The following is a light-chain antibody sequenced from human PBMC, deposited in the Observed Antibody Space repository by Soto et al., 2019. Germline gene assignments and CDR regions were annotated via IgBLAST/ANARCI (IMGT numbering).Light chain of an antibody. CDR2: GAS. V-gene: IGKV3-20*01. J-gene: IGKJ2*01. Sequence: EIVLTQSPGTLSLSPGQRATLSCRASQRVSSAYLAWYQQKPGQDPRLRIYGASITATGVPDRCSGSGSGTDFTVTISTMEPEDFAVYYCQQYGSSPYILGQGTKLEIK. CDR3: QQYGSSPYI. CDR1: QRVSSAY.